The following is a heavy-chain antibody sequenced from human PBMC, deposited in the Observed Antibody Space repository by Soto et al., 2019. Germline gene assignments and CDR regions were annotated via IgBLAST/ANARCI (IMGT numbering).Heavy chain of an antibody. CDR3: ARDLGIGSGAFDI. J-gene: IGHJ3*02. CDR1: GDSISDYY. V-gene: IGHV4-59*01. CDR2: IYISGST. D-gene: IGHD2-2*03. Sequence: QVQLQESGPGLVKPSETLSLTCKVSGDSISDYYWGWIRQSPGHGLEWIGYIYISGSTDSNPCLQSRATISIDPSKNQFSLTLKSVTAADTAVYYCARDLGIGSGAFDIWGPGTVVTVSS.